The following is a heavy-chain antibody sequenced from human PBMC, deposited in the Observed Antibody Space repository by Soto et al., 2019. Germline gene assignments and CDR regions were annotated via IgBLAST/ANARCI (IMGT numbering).Heavy chain of an antibody. V-gene: IGHV3-30-3*01. CDR2: ISYDGSNK. D-gene: IGHD3-10*01. Sequence: QVQLVESGGGVVQPGRSLRLSCAASGFTFSSYAMHWVRQAPGKGLEWVAVISYDGSNKYYADSVKGRFTISRDNSKNTLYLQMNSLRAEDTAVYYCARADMDHYGSGSYWNYWGQGTLVTVSS. CDR1: GFTFSSYA. J-gene: IGHJ4*02. CDR3: ARADMDHYGSGSYWNY.